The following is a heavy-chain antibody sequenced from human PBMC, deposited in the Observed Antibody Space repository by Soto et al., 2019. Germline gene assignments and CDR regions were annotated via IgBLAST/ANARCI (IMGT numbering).Heavy chain of an antibody. V-gene: IGHV3-23*01. CDR1: GFTFSTYA. Sequence: GGSLRLSCAASGFTFSTYAMSWVRQAPGKGLEWVSTLSGSGDRTYYADSVKGRLTISRDNSKNTLYLQMNSLRAEDTAVYYCAKNNFVWGNFYYGMDVWGQGTTVTVSS. CDR2: LSGSGDRT. J-gene: IGHJ6*02. CDR3: AKNNFVWGNFYYGMDV. D-gene: IGHD3-10*02.